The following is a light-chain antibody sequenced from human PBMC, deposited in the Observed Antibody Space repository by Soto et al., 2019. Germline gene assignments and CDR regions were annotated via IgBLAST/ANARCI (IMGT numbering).Light chain of an antibody. J-gene: IGKJ4*01. CDR1: QGINTY. Sequence: DSQLTQSPSFQSASVGDRVTITCRASQGINTYLAWYQQKLGKAPKVLIYDASKLHSGVPSRFSGSGSGTEFTLTISSLQPEDFATYFCQQLNTYSSLGGGTKVDIK. CDR2: DAS. CDR3: QQLNTYSS. V-gene: IGKV1-9*01.